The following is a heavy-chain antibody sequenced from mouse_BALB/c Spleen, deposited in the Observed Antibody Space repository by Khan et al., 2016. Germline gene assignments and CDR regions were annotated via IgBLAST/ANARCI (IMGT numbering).Heavy chain of an antibody. CDR2: IYPYNGGA. CDR3: ARGGGWYFDV. Sequence: VQLQQSGPELVKPGASVKISCKASAYTFTDYNMHWVKQRPGKSLEWIGHIYPYNGGAGYNQKFKSKATLTVDNSSSTAYMELSSLSSEDSAVSYCARGGGWYFDVWGAGTAVTVSS. CDR1: AYTFTDYN. J-gene: IGHJ1*01. V-gene: IGHV1S29*02. D-gene: IGHD1-1*02.